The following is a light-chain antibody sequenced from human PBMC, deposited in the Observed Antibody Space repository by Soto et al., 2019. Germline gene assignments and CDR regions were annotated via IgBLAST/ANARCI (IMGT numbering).Light chain of an antibody. CDR3: QQYNRG. J-gene: IGKJ3*01. Sequence: DIQMTQSPSTLSASVGDSVTITCRASQSISNWLAWYQQRPGEAPKLLSYQASTLQTGVPSRFSGSGSGTEFTLTISSLQPGDFATYDCQQYNRGFCSGTKVDIK. CDR2: QAS. CDR1: QSISNW. V-gene: IGKV1-5*03.